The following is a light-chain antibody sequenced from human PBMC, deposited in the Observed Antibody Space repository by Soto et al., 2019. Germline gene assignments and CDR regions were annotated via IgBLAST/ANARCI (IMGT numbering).Light chain of an antibody. CDR3: QQYNSWPGT. V-gene: IGKV3-15*01. CDR1: QSVSSN. Sequence: EIVMTQSPATLSVSPGERATLSCRASQSVSSNLAWYQQKPDQAPRLLIYGASTRANGIPARFSGSGSGTQFTLTINSLQSEDFAVYYCQQYNSWPGTFGQGTKVEIK. J-gene: IGKJ1*01. CDR2: GAS.